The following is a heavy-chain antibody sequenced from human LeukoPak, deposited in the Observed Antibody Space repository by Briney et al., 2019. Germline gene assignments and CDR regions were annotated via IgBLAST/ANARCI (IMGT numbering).Heavy chain of an antibody. J-gene: IGHJ4*02. D-gene: IGHD6-19*01. CDR3: ARDGGGWYGGY. CDR2: INPNSGDT. CDR1: GYTFTGYH. Sequence: ASVKVSCKASGYTFTGYHMHWVRQAPGQGLEWMGRINPNSGDTNYAQKFQGRVTMTRDTSISTAYMELRSLRSDDTAVYYCARDGGGWYGGYWGQGTLVTVSS. V-gene: IGHV1-2*06.